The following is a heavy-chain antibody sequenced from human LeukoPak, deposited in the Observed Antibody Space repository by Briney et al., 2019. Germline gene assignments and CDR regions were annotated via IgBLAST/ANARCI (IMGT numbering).Heavy chain of an antibody. Sequence: GESLKISCQGSGYSFTSSWIGWVRQLPGKGLEWMGIIYPGDSDTRYSPSFQGQVTISADKSISTAYLQWSSLKASDTAMYYCARFSVGGTYYPNYWGQGTLVSVSS. CDR1: GYSFTSSW. CDR2: IYPGDSDT. J-gene: IGHJ4*02. D-gene: IGHD1-26*01. CDR3: ARFSVGGTYYPNY. V-gene: IGHV5-51*01.